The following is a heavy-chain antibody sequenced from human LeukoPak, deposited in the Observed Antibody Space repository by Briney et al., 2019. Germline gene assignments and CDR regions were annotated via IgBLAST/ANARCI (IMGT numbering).Heavy chain of an antibody. CDR1: GFTFSRYW. CDR2: IKQDGSEK. J-gene: IGHJ4*02. D-gene: IGHD3-22*01. CDR3: ARDYYDSSGYYKD. Sequence: PGGSLRLSCAASGFTFSRYWMSWVRQAPGRGLEWVANIKQDGSEKYYVDSVKGRFTISRDNAKNSLYLQMNSLRAEDTAVYYCARDYYDSSGYYKDWGQGTLVTVSS. V-gene: IGHV3-7*01.